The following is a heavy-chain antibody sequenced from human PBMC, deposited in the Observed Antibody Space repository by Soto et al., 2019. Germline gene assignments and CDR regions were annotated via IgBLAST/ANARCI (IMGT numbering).Heavy chain of an antibody. J-gene: IGHJ4*02. V-gene: IGHV6-1*01. CDR1: GDSLSSNTAA. D-gene: IGHD6-19*01. Sequence: PSQTLSLTCAISGDSLSSNTAAWNWTRSPPSRGLEWLGRTYYRSNSRPNYPVSVKIRITSNPHTSKNHFPPQLHSMTPDDTAVDYCTRGVAGNDFDLWGQGTLVTVS. CDR2: TYYRSNSRP. CDR3: TRGVAGNDFDL.